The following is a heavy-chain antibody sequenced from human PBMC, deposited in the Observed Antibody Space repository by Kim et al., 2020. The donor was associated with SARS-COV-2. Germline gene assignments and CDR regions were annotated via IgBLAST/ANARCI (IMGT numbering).Heavy chain of an antibody. CDR1: GFTFSYYG. Sequence: GGSLRLSCAASGFTFSYYGMHWVRQAPGKGLEWVAAISPDVTNKYYEETLKGRFTISRDNSKNTLYMQMDSLRAEDTAVYYCARDSDTNGSIWYFDLWGRGTLVIVSS. V-gene: IGHV3-33*01. J-gene: IGHJ2*01. CDR2: ISPDVTNK. D-gene: IGHD2-8*01. CDR3: ARDSDTNGSIWYFDL.